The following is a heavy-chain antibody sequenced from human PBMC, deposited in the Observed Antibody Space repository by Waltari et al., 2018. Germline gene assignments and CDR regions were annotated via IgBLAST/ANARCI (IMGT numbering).Heavy chain of an antibody. V-gene: IGHV1-18*01. CDR2: ISADNGNT. J-gene: IGHJ4*02. CDR3: ARSPYFNDYGETVDY. CDR1: GYTFTSYG. Sequence: QVQLVQSGAEVKKPGASVKVSCKASGYTFTSYGISWVRQAPGQGLEWMGWISADNGNTNYAQKLQGRVTMTTDTSTSTAYMELRSLRSDDTAVYYCARSPYFNDYGETVDYWGQGTLVTVSS. D-gene: IGHD4-17*01.